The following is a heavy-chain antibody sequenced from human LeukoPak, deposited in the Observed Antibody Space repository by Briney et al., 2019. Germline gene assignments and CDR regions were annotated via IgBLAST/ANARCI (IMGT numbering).Heavy chain of an antibody. CDR2: IYDSGST. V-gene: IGHV4-59*12. CDR3: ARSSGYCSGGSCRKYFQH. CDR1: GGSISIYY. D-gene: IGHD2-15*01. Sequence: SETLSLTCTVSGGSISIYYWSWIRQPPGKGLEWIGYIYDSGSTNYNPSLKSRVTISVDTSKNQFSLKLSSVTAADTAVYYCARSSGYCSGGSCRKYFQHWGQGTLVTVSS. J-gene: IGHJ1*01.